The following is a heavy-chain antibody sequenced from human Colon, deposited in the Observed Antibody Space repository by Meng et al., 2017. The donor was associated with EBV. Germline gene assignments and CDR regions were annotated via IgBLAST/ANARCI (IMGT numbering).Heavy chain of an antibody. D-gene: IGHD3-10*01. CDR3: LRGSGGSV. J-gene: IGHJ1*01. CDR2: IRHRGSR. CDR1: GDPITNHNL. V-gene: IGHV4-4*02. Sequence: QVQFRGSGPPLVQPAESLSPTDAVTGDPITNHNLWARIRQPPGKGLVWIGAIRHRGSRAYNPSIKSRVSMSIDKSKNQFSLKLTSVTAADTAVYHCLRGSGGSVWGQGTLVTVSS.